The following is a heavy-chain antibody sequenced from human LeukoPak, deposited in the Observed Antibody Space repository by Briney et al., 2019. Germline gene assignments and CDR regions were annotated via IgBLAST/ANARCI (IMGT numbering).Heavy chain of an antibody. CDR1: GFTFRSYV. CDR2: ITGDGGGT. D-gene: IGHD1-26*01. V-gene: IGHV3-23*01. CDR3: AKETSSGNFVTIDC. Sequence: GGSLRLSCAASGFTFRSYVMSWVRQTPEKGLEWVSAITGDGGGTNHADSVKGRFTIFRDNSKNTLHLQMNSLRAEDTAVYYCAKETSSGNFVTIDCWGQGALVTVSS. J-gene: IGHJ4*02.